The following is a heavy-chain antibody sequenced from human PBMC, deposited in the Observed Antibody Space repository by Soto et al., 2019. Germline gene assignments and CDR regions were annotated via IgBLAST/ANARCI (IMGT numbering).Heavy chain of an antibody. J-gene: IGHJ3*02. CDR3: ARADYYDSSGYYYYHLPDAFDI. Sequence: QVQLVQSGAEVKKPGSSVKVSCKASGGTFSSYAISWVRQAPGQGLEWMGGIIPIFGTANYAKKFQGRVTITADESTSTAYMELSSLSSEDTAVYYCARADYYDSSGYYYYHLPDAFDIWGQGTMVTVSS. V-gene: IGHV1-69*01. CDR1: GGTFSSYA. D-gene: IGHD3-22*01. CDR2: IIPIFGTA.